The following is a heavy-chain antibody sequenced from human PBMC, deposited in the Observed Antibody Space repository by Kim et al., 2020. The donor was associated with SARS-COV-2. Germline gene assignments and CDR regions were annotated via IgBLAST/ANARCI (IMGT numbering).Heavy chain of an antibody. CDR2: FYYTGST. Sequence: SETLSLTCSVSGGSITSSYWSWIRQPPGKGLEWIGYFYYTGSTSYNPSLKSRVAISVETSKNQFSLKLRSVTAADSAVYYCARNGGGDRVVGQAATNYWYFDLWGRGTLVTVSS. CDR1: GGSITSSY. D-gene: IGHD2-2*01. V-gene: IGHV4-59*01. J-gene: IGHJ2*01. CDR3: ARNGGGDRVVGQAATNYWYFDL.